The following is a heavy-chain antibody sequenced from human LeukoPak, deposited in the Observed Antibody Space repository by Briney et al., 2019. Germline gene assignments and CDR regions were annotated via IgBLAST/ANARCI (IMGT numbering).Heavy chain of an antibody. CDR3: AKDRFRAYYFDY. CDR1: GFIFSSYA. J-gene: IGHJ4*02. Sequence: PGGSLRLSCAASGFIFSSYAMSWVRQAPGKGLEWVSAISGSGGSTYYADSVKGRFTISRDKSNNTLYLQMNSLRAEDTAVDYCAKDRFRAYYFDYWGQGTLVTVSS. CDR2: ISGSGGST. D-gene: IGHD3-10*01. V-gene: IGHV3-23*01.